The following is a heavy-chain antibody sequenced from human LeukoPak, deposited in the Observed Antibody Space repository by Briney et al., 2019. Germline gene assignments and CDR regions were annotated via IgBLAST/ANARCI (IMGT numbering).Heavy chain of an antibody. Sequence: GGSLRLSCAASGFTFSSYEMNWVRQAPGKGLEWVSYISSSGSTIYYADSVKGRFTISRDNAKNSLYLQMNSLRAEDTAVYYCAREDSSGVFDYWGQGTLVTVSS. J-gene: IGHJ4*02. CDR2: ISSSGSTI. V-gene: IGHV3-48*03. CDR3: AREDSSGVFDY. D-gene: IGHD3-22*01. CDR1: GFTFSSYE.